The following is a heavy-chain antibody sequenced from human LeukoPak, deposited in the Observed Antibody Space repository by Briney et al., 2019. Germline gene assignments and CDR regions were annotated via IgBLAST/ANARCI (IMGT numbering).Heavy chain of an antibody. CDR1: GFTFSDYY. CDR2: ISSSSSYT. Sequence: GGSLRLSCAASGFTFSDYYMSWIRQAPGKGLEWVSYISSSSSYTNYADSVKGRFTISRDNAKNSLYLQMNSLGAEDTAVYYCARSYYGSGSYYGYYYYGMDVWGQGTTVTVSS. CDR3: ARSYYGSGSYYGYYYYGMDV. D-gene: IGHD3-10*01. J-gene: IGHJ6*02. V-gene: IGHV3-11*03.